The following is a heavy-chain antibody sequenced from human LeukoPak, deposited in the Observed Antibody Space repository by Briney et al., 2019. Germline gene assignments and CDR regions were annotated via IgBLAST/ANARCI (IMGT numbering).Heavy chain of an antibody. CDR2: ISSSSSCI. CDR1: GFTFSSYS. V-gene: IGHV3-21*01. Sequence: PGGSLRLSCAASGFTFSSYSMNWVRQAPGKGLEWVSSISSSSSCIYYADSVKGRFTISRDNAKNSLYLQMNSLRAEDTAVYYCARARFGESVRPFDYWGQGTLVTVSS. D-gene: IGHD3-10*01. CDR3: ARARFGESVRPFDY. J-gene: IGHJ4*02.